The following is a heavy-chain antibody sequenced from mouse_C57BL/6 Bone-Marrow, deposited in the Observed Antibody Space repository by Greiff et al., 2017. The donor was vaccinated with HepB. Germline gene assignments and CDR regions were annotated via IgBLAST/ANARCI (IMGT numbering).Heavy chain of an antibody. CDR3: ARSGDPFGY. V-gene: IGHV1-81*01. J-gene: IGHJ3*02. CDR2: IYPRSGNT. CDR1: GYTFTSYG. D-gene: IGHD2-13*01. Sequence: QVQLQQSGAELARPGASVKLSCKASGYTFTSYGISWVKQRTGQGLEWIGEIYPRSGNTYYNEKFKGKATLTADKSSSTAYMELRSLTSEDSAVYFCARSGDPFGYWGQGTLVTVSA.